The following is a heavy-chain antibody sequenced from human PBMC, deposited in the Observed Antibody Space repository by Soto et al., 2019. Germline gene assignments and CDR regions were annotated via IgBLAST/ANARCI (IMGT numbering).Heavy chain of an antibody. D-gene: IGHD6-6*01. CDR2: IIPIFGTA. CDR3: ARDYVVAARQPNGMDV. CDR1: GGTFSSYA. V-gene: IGHV1-69*12. J-gene: IGHJ6*02. Sequence: QVQLVQSGAEVKKPGSSVKVSCKASGGTFSSYAISWVRQAPGQGLEWMGGIIPIFGTANYAQKFQGRVTITADESTSTAYMELSILRSEDTAVYYCARDYVVAARQPNGMDVWGQGTTVTVSS.